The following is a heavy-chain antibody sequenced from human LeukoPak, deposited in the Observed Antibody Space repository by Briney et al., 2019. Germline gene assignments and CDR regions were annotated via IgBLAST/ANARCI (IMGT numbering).Heavy chain of an antibody. D-gene: IGHD4-23*01. V-gene: IGHV3-21*01. CDR1: GFVSSTHS. CDR3: VRDADGGNSWFDS. J-gene: IGHJ5*01. CDR2: ISSSNGDI. Sequence: GGSLRLSCAASGFVSSTHSMNWVRQAPGKGLEWVSWISSSNGDIYYADSVRGRFTISRDDAKKSLYLQMNSLRAEDTAVYYCVRDADGGNSWFDSWGQGTLVTVSS.